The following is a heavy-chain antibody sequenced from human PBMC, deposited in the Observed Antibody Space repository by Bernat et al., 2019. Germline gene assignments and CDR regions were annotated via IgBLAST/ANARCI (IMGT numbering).Heavy chain of an antibody. Sequence: QVQLVQSGAEVREPGASVKVSCKASGYTFTGYYIHWVRQAPGQGLESMGWINPNSGGTNFAQKFQGRVTMTTDTSTSTAYMELRSLRSDDTAVYYCARDSSSSGKGNDYWGQGTLVTVSS. CDR3: ARDSSSSGKGNDY. V-gene: IGHV1-2*02. CDR1: GYTFTGYY. CDR2: INPNSGGT. J-gene: IGHJ4*02. D-gene: IGHD6-6*01.